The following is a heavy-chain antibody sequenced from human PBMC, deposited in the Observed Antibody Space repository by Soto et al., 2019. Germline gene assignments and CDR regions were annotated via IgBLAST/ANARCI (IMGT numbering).Heavy chain of an antibody. J-gene: IGHJ4*02. V-gene: IGHV4-4*07. D-gene: IGHD6-19*01. CDR2: IXXSXXX. CDR1: GGSISSYY. Sequence: PSETLSLTCTVSGGSISSYYWSWIRQPAGKGLXWIXRIXXSXXXXXNXXLKRRVAMSVDTSKNQFSLNPRSVTAAETAIYYCARGYNGGWYLNDSWGQGPLVPASS. CDR3: ARGYNGGWYLNDS.